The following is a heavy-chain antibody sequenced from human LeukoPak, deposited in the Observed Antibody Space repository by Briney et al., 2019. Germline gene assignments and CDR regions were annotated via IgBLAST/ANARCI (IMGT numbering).Heavy chain of an antibody. CDR1: GGSISSSSYY. V-gene: IGHV4-39*01. Sequence: SETLSFTCTVSGGSISSSSYYWGWIRHPPGKGLEWIGSIYYSGSTYYNPSLKSRVTISVDTSKNQFSLKLSSVTAADTAVYYCAIRYGSGSGETHLPEYYFDYWGQGTLVTVSS. J-gene: IGHJ4*02. D-gene: IGHD3-10*01. CDR3: AIRYGSGSGETHLPEYYFDY. CDR2: IYYSGST.